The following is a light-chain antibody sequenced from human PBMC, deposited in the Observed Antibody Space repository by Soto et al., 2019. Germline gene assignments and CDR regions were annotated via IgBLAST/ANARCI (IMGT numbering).Light chain of an antibody. CDR3: CPNAGSLEV. CDR1: SSDVGAYNY. V-gene: IGLV2-11*01. J-gene: IGLJ1*01. Sequence: QSALTQPPSVSGSPGQSVTISCTGTSSDVGAYNYVAWYQQHPGKAPKVMIYDVSKRPSGVPDRFSGSKSGNTASLTISGLQAEDEADYSCCPNAGSLEVFGTGTKLTVL. CDR2: DVS.